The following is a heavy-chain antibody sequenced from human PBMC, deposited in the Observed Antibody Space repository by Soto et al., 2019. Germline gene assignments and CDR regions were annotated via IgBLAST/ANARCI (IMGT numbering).Heavy chain of an antibody. J-gene: IGHJ3*02. D-gene: IGHD2-2*01. CDR1: GFSFTSAA. Sequence: SLKVSCTAAGFSFTSAAMRRVIHDRGQRLEWIGWIVVGSGNTNYAQKFQERVTITRDMSTSTAYMELSSLRSEDTAVYYCAADVPEAPPPELVPAAMFPSAFDIWGQGTMVTVSS. V-gene: IGHV1-58*02. CDR3: AADVPEAPPPELVPAAMFPSAFDI. CDR2: IVVGSGNT.